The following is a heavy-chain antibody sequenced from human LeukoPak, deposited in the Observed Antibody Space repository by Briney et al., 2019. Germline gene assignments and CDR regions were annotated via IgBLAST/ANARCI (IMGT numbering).Heavy chain of an antibody. D-gene: IGHD4-17*01. CDR2: INPYNDNT. CDR1: GYTFTAYG. CDR3: ARLLSDYGDYNGNFEY. Sequence: ASVKVSCKASGYTFTAYGIAWVRQAPGQGLEWMGWINPYNDNTYYAQNLQGRLTMTTHTPTTTAYMELRSLRSDDTAVYYCARLLSDYGDYNGNFEYWGQGTLVTVSS. J-gene: IGHJ4*02. V-gene: IGHV1-18*01.